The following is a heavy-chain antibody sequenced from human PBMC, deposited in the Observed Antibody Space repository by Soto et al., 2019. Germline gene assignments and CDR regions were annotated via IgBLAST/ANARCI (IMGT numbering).Heavy chain of an antibody. J-gene: IGHJ4*02. D-gene: IGHD5-12*01. CDR1: GGSFSSGNYH. CDR2: IYYSRST. V-gene: IGHV4-30-4*01. Sequence: PSETLSLTCTVSGGSFSSGNYHWSWIRHPPGKGLEWIGFIYYSRSTYYNPSLKSRVSISQDTPKNQFSLRLSPLTAADTAIYYCARVVDGYNFPFDYWGQGILVTVSS. CDR3: ARVVDGYNFPFDY.